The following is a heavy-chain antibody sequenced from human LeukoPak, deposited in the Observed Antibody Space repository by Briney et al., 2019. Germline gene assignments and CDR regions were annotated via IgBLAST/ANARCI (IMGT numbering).Heavy chain of an antibody. CDR2: INHSGST. CDR1: GGSFSGYY. Sequence: PSETLSLTCAVYGGSFSGYYRSWIRQPPGKGLEWIGEINHSGSTNYNPSLKSRVTISVDTSKNQFSLKLSSVTAADTAVYYCARGVLLGYCSSTSCYGWFDPWGQGTLVTVSS. J-gene: IGHJ5*02. CDR3: ARGVLLGYCSSTSCYGWFDP. V-gene: IGHV4-34*01. D-gene: IGHD2-2*01.